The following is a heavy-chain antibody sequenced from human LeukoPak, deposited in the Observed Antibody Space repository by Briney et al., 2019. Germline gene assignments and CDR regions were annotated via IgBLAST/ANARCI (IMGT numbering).Heavy chain of an antibody. V-gene: IGHV4-34*01. CDR2: INHSGST. CDR3: ARVSDGYCGGDCYYYYMDV. CDR1: GGSFSGYY. J-gene: IGHJ6*03. D-gene: IGHD2-21*02. Sequence: SETLSLTCAVYGGSFSGYYWSWIRQPPGKGLEWIGEINHSGSTNYNPSLKSRVTISVDTSKNQFSLKLSSVTAADTAVYYCARVSDGYCGGDCYYYYMDVWGKGTTVTVSS.